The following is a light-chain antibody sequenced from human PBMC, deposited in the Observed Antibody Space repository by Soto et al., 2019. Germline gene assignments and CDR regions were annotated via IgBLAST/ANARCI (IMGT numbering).Light chain of an antibody. CDR3: QQYDNAATLS. Sequence: EIVLTQSPATLSLSPGDRATLSCGASQSVRISYVAWYQQKAGLAHRLIIYDGSSRASGIPDRFSGSRSGTGFTRTNNRLEPEDFAVYFCQQYDNAATLSFGGGTKVEMK. V-gene: IGKV3D-20*01. J-gene: IGKJ4*01. CDR1: QSVRISY. CDR2: DGS.